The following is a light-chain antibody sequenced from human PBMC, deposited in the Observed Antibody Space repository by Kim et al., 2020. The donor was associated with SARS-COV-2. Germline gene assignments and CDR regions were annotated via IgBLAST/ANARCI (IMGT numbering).Light chain of an antibody. CDR1: QSISSY. CDR2: AES. CDR3: QQRYSIPLT. J-gene: IGKJ1*01. Sequence: VGVRVTITCRERQSISSYLNRYQQKPGKAPTLLIYAESSLQSGVPSRFSGSGSGTDFTLTISSLQPEDFVAYYCQQRYSIPLTFGQGTQVDIK. V-gene: IGKV1-39*01.